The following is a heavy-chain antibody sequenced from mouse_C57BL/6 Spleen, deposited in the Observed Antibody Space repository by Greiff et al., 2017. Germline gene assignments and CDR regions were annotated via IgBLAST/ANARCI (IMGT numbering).Heavy chain of an antibody. V-gene: IGHV1-55*01. D-gene: IGHD1-1*01. J-gene: IGHJ2*01. CDR2: IYPGSGST. Sequence: VQLQQPGAELVKPGASVKMSCEASGYTFTSYWITWVKQRPGQGLEWIGDIYPGSGSTNYNEKFKSKATLTVDTSSSTAYMQLSSLTSEDAAVYYCARDDGSRRYFGYWGQGTTLTVSS. CDR1: GYTFTSYW. CDR3: ARDDGSRRYFGY.